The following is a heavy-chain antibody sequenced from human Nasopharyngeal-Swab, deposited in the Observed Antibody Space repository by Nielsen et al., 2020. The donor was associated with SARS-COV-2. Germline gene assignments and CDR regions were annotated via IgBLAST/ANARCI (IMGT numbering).Heavy chain of an antibody. CDR3: AKDRSVTTDCSVY. V-gene: IGHV3-23*01. CDR2: ISGSGGST. J-gene: IGHJ4*02. Sequence: WIRQPPGKGLEWVSAISGSGGSTYYADSVKGRFTISRDNSKNTLYLQMNSPRAEDTAVYYCAKDRSVTTDCSVYWGQGTLVTVSS. D-gene: IGHD4-17*01.